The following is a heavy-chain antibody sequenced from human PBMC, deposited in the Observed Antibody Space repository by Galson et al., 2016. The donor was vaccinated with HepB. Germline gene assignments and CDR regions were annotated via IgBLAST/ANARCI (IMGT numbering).Heavy chain of an antibody. Sequence: SLRLSCAVSGFTFRNYCMSWVRQAPGKGLEWVANMKEDGSDEYYVESVKGRFTIARDNAKNSLFLQMNSLRAEDTAVYYCARDPWGVNWSGYFDYWGQGTLVTVSS. V-gene: IGHV3-7*01. CDR3: ARDPWGVNWSGYFDY. CDR2: MKEDGSDE. CDR1: GFTFRNYC. D-gene: IGHD3-10*01. J-gene: IGHJ4*02.